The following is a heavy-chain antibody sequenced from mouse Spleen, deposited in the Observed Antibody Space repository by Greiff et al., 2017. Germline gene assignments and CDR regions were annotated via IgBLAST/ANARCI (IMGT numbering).Heavy chain of an antibody. Sequence: QVQLQQSGPELVKPGASVKISCKASGYAFSSSWMNWVKQRPGKGLEWIGRIYPGDGDTNYNGKFKGKATLTADKSSSTAYMQLSSLTSEDSAVYFCAREGEPYYGTWFAYWGQGTLVTVSA. D-gene: IGHD2-10*01. CDR3: AREGEPYYGTWFAY. CDR1: GYAFSSSW. V-gene: IGHV1-82*01. J-gene: IGHJ3*01. CDR2: IYPGDGDT.